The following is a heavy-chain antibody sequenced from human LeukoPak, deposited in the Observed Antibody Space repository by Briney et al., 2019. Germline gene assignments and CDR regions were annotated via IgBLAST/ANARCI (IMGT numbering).Heavy chain of an antibody. CDR1: GGTFSSYA. CDR3: AREYCSGGSCWLYGMDV. D-gene: IGHD2-15*01. J-gene: IGHJ6*02. Sequence: ASVKVSCKASGGTFSSYAIGWVRQAPGQGLEWMGGIIPIFGTANYAQKFQGRVTITADESTSTAYMELSSLRSEDTAVYYCAREYCSGGSCWLYGMDVWGQGTTVTVSS. CDR2: IIPIFGTA. V-gene: IGHV1-69*01.